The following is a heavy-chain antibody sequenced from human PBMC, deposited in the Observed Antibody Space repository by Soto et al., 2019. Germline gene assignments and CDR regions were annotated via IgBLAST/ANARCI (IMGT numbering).Heavy chain of an antibody. Sequence: EVQLVESGGGLVQPGGSLRLSCAASGLIFSDYHMDWVRQAPGKGLEWVGRIRRKANSYTTEYAASVKGRFTISRDDSKNSLYLQMTSLKSEDTAVYYCAMLGGSSGGSSGMDVWGQGTTVTVSS. CDR2: IRRKANSYTT. D-gene: IGHD6-6*01. J-gene: IGHJ6*02. CDR3: AMLGGSSGGSSGMDV. CDR1: GLIFSDYH. V-gene: IGHV3-72*01.